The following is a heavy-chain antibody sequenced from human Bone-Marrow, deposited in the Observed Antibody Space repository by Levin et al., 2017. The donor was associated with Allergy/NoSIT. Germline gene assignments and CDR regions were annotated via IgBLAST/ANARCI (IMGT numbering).Heavy chain of an antibody. Sequence: GGSLRLSCVGSGFTFSRSWMHWVRQGPGEGLVWVARIDSDAYATTYADSVKGRFTISRDNAKNTLYLQMNNLRVEDTGVYYCVRGAPHLLLDKWGQGTQVTVSS. D-gene: IGHD2/OR15-2a*01. CDR1: GFTFSRSW. CDR3: VRGAPHLLLDK. CDR2: IDSDAYAT. V-gene: IGHV3-74*01. J-gene: IGHJ4*02.